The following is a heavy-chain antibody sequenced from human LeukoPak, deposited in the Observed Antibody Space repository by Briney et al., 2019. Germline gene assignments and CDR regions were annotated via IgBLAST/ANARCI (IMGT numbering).Heavy chain of an antibody. D-gene: IGHD2-15*01. CDR3: ARDRCGGGSCHYYFDY. CDR1: GFTFSSYG. CDR2: IWYDGSNK. Sequence: PGGSLRLSCAASGFTFSSYGMHWVRQAPGKGLEWVAVIWYDGSNKYYADSLKGRFTISRDNSKNTLYLQMNSLRADDTAVYFCARDRCGGGSCHYYFDYWGQGTLVTVSS. J-gene: IGHJ4*02. V-gene: IGHV3-33*01.